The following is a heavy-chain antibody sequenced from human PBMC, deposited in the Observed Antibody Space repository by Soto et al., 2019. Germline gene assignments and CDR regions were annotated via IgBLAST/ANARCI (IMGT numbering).Heavy chain of an antibody. CDR1: GFPFSNAL. CDR2: IKSKTDGGST. D-gene: IGHD2-15*01. V-gene: IGHV3-15*07. Sequence: PGGSLSLSCAASGFPFSNALMNWVRQAPGKGLEWVGRIKSKTDGGSTYYADSVKGRFTISRDNSKNTLYLQMNSLRAEDTAVYYCAKGYCSGGSCYSIDAFDIWGQGTMVTVSS. CDR3: AKGYCSGGSCYSIDAFDI. J-gene: IGHJ3*02.